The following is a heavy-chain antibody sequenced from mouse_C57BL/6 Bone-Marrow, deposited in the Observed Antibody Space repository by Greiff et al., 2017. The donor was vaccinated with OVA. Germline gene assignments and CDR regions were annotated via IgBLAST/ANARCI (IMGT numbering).Heavy chain of an antibody. D-gene: IGHD1-1*01. CDR1: GFNIKDDY. CDR3: TTLHLITTP. CDR2: IDPENGDT. V-gene: IGHV14-4*01. J-gene: IGHJ4*01. Sequence: EVQGVESGAELVRPGASVKLSCTASGFNIKDDYMHWVKQRPEQGLEWIGWIDPENGDTEYASKFQGKATITADTSSNTAYLQLSSLTSEDTAVYYCTTLHLITTPWGQGTSVTVSS.